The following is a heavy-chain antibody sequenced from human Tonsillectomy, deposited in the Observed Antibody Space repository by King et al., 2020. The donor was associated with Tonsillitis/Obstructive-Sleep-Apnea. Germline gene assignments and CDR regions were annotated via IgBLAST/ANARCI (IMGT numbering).Heavy chain of an antibody. D-gene: IGHD3/OR15-3a*01. J-gene: IGHJ6*03. CDR2: IYPGYSDT. CDR3: ARLGGLVPSYYYYYMDV. Sequence: QLVESGAEVKKPGESLKISCKGSGYSFTIYWIGWGCRMPGKGLEWMGIIYPGYSDTRYSPSFQGQVTIPADKSISTAHLQWSSLKASDTAMYYCARLGGLVPSYYYYYMDVWGKGNTVTVSS. V-gene: IGHV5-51*01. CDR1: GYSFTIYW.